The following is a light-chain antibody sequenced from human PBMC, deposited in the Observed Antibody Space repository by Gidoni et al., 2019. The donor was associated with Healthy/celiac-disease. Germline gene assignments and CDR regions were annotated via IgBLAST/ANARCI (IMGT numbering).Light chain of an antibody. V-gene: IGKV1-6*01. CDR2: ASS. J-gene: IGKJ1*01. CDR1: QGIRND. Sequence: AIQMTQSPSSLSASVGDRVTITCRASQGIRNDLGWYQQKPGKAPKLLIYASSSLQSGVPSRFSGSGSGTDFTLTISSLQPEDFATYYCLQDYNYPWTVXXXTKVEIK. CDR3: LQDYNYPWT.